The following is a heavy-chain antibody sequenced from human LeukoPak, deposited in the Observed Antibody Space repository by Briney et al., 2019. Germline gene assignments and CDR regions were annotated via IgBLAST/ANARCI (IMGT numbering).Heavy chain of an antibody. V-gene: IGHV3-7*01. CDR2: IKRNGSEK. Sequence: GESMTLSCVASGLTFSGQWMNWVRQAQGQGLEWVANIKRNGSEKYYVDSVKGRFNISREDGKNSLSLQMNHVRAEDTAVYYCAYTNNLYHWGQGTLVVVSS. J-gene: IGHJ5*02. D-gene: IGHD3-16*01. CDR3: AYTNNLYH. CDR1: GLTFSGQW.